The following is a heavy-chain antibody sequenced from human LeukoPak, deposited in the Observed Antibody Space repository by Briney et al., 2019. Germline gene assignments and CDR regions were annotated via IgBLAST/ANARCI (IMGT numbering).Heavy chain of an antibody. CDR1: GGSIRSSY. D-gene: IGHD1-14*01. V-gene: IGHV4-4*07. CDR3: ASKTAGGTFDI. J-gene: IGHJ3*02. CDR2: FYTSGST. Sequence: SETLSLTCTVSGGSIRSSYWNWIRQPAGKGLEWIGIFYTSGSTNYNPSLKSRVTMSVDTSKNQFSLNLTSVTAADTAVYFCASKTAGGTFDIWGHGTMVTVSS.